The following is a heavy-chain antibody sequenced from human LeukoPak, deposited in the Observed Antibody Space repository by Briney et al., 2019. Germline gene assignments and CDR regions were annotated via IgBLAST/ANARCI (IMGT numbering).Heavy chain of an antibody. CDR2: ISGSGGST. J-gene: IGHJ4*02. CDR3: ATLQGIVGAAFDY. CDR1: RFTFSSYA. D-gene: IGHD1-26*01. Sequence: GGSLRLSCAASRFTFSSYAMSWVRQAPGKGLEWVSAISGSGGSTYYADSVKGRFTISRDNSKNTLYLQMNSLRAEDTAVYYCATLQGIVGAAFDYWGQGTLVTVSS. V-gene: IGHV3-23*01.